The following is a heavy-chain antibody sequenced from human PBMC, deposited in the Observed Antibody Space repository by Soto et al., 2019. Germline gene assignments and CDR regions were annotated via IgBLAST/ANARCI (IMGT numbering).Heavy chain of an antibody. D-gene: IGHD2-2*01. CDR3: AKDPNIVVVPAATGGMDV. CDR1: GYTFTDYY. V-gene: IGHV1-2*02. CDR2: INPNSGGT. Sequence: QVQLVQSGAEVKKPGASVKVSCKASGYTFTDYYMHWVRQAPGQGLEWMGWINPNSGGTNYAQKFQGRVTMTRVTSISTAYMELSSLRSDDTALYYCAKDPNIVVVPAATGGMDVWGQGTMVTVSS. J-gene: IGHJ6*02.